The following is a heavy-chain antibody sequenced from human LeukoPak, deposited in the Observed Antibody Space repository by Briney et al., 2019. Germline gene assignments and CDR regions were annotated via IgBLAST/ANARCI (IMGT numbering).Heavy chain of an antibody. J-gene: IGHJ4*02. CDR3: ARRIVTYYYGSGLDY. D-gene: IGHD3-10*01. CDR1: GFTFSSYW. CDR2: IKQDGSEK. V-gene: IGHV3-7*01. Sequence: PGGSLRLSCAASGFTFSSYWMSWVRQAPGKGLEWVANIKQDGSEKYYVDSVKGRFTISRDNAKNSLYLQMNSLRAEDTAVYFCARRIVTYYYGSGLDYWGQGTLVTVSS.